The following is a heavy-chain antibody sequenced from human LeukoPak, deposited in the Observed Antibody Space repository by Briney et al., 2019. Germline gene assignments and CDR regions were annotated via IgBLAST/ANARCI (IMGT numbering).Heavy chain of an antibody. J-gene: IGHJ4*02. CDR3: ARSNYGSGPSFDY. V-gene: IGHV3-48*02. CDR1: GFTFSSYN. CDR2: ISSSSSTI. Sequence: GGSLRLSCAASGFTFSSYNMTWVRQAPGKGLEWVSYISSSSSTIYYADSVKGRFTISRDNAKNSLYLQMNSLRDEDTAVYYCARSNYGSGPSFDYWGQGTLVTVSS. D-gene: IGHD3-10*01.